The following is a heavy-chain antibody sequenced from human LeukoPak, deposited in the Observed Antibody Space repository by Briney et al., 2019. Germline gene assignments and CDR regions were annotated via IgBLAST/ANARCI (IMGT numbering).Heavy chain of an antibody. CDR1: GFTFSSYW. D-gene: IGHD3-22*01. CDR2: INTDGSST. CDR3: ASVDSSGYFIDY. Sequence: GGSLRLSCAASGFTFSSYWMHWVRQAPGKGLVWVSRINTDGSSTSYADFVKSRFTISRDNAKNTLYLQMNSLRAEDTTVYYCASVDSSGYFIDYWGQGTLVTVSS. V-gene: IGHV3-74*01. J-gene: IGHJ4*02.